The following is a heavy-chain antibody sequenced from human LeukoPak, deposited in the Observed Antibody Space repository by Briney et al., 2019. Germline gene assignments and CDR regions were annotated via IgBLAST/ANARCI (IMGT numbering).Heavy chain of an antibody. CDR3: ASRSWDPYYFDY. D-gene: IGHD6-13*01. V-gene: IGHV4-61*05. CDR2: IYYSGST. CDR1: GGSISSSSYY. Sequence: SETLSLTCTVSGGSISSSSYYWSWIRQPPGKGLEWIGYIYYSGSTNYNPSLKSRVTISVDTSKNQFSLKLSSVTAADTAVYYCASRSWDPYYFDYWGQGTLVTVSS. J-gene: IGHJ4*02.